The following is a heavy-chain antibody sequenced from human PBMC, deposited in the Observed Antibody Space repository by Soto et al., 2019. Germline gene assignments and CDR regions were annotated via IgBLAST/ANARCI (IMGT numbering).Heavy chain of an antibody. J-gene: IGHJ5*02. Sequence: GGSLRLSCAASGFTFSSYGMHWVRQAPGKGLEWVAVISYDGSNKYYADSVKGRFTISRDNSKNTLYLQMNSLRAEETAVYYCAKFGFVGSGPSGWFDPWGQGTLVTVSS. V-gene: IGHV3-30*18. CDR3: AKFGFVGSGPSGWFDP. CDR1: GFTFSSYG. D-gene: IGHD6-19*01. CDR2: ISYDGSNK.